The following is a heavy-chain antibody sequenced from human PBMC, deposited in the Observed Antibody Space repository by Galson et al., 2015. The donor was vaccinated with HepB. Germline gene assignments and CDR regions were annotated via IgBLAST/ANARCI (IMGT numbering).Heavy chain of an antibody. CDR3: ARGYCSGGSCYLERGFDY. J-gene: IGHJ4*02. V-gene: IGHV5-51*03. D-gene: IGHD2-15*01. Sequence: QSGAEVKKPGESLKISCKGSGYSFTSYWIGWVRQMPGKGLEWMGILYPGDSDTRYSPSFQGQVTISADKSISTDYLQWSSLKASDTAMYYCARGYCSGGSCYLERGFDYWGQGTLVTVSS. CDR1: GYSFTSYW. CDR2: LYPGDSDT.